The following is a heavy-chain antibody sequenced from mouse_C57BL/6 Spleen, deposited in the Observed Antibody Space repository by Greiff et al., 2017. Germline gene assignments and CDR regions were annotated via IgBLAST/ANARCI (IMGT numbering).Heavy chain of an antibody. V-gene: IGHV1-26*01. J-gene: IGHJ2*01. Sequence: EVQLKQSGPELVKPGASVKISCKASGYTFTDYYMNWVKQSHGKSLEWIGDINPNNGGTSYNQKFKGKATLTVDKSSSTAYMELRSLTSEDSAVYYCARGSDYDGFDYWGQGTTLTVSS. CDR3: ARGSDYDGFDY. D-gene: IGHD2-4*01. CDR2: INPNNGGT. CDR1: GYTFTDYY.